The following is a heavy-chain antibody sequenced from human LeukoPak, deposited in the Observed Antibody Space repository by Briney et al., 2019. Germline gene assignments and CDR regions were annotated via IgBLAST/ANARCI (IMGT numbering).Heavy chain of an antibody. CDR3: ARRSRDGYFLDS. CDR2: TFSSGAT. CDR1: GVSITSFY. Sequence: PSETLSLTCTVSGVSITSFYWSWIRQPPGKGLEWIGHTFSSGATTYNPSLKSRVTISVDTSRSQFSLNLSSVTAADTAVYYCARRSRDGYFLDSWGQGTLVTVSS. J-gene: IGHJ4*02. D-gene: IGHD5-24*01. V-gene: IGHV4-4*09.